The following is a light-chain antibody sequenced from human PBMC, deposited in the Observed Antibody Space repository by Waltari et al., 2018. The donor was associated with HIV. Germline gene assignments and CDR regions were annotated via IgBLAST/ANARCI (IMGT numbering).Light chain of an antibody. V-gene: IGLV3-19*01. Sequence: SSELTQDPIVSVTLGQTVTITCQGDSLRNYYASWHQLKPGQAPILVIYDKNTRPSRIPDRVSGSTSGNTASLTSTGSQAEDEADYFCASRDNNGKRVLFGGGTKLTV. CDR1: SLRNYY. J-gene: IGLJ3*02. CDR2: DKN. CDR3: ASRDNNGKRVL.